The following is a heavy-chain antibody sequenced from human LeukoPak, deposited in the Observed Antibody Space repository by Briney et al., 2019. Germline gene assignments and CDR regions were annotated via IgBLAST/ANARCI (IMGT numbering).Heavy chain of an antibody. J-gene: IGHJ3*02. CDR3: AREVEYYDSSGYRPHAFDI. D-gene: IGHD3-22*01. CDR1: GGSISSSNYY. Sequence: SQTLSLTCTVSGGSISSSNYYWGWTRQPPGKGLEWFGSISYSGGTSYNPSLRSRVTISVDTSKNQFSLKLNSVTAADTAVYYCAREVEYYDSSGYRPHAFDIWGQGTVVTVSS. CDR2: ISYSGGT. V-gene: IGHV4-39*02.